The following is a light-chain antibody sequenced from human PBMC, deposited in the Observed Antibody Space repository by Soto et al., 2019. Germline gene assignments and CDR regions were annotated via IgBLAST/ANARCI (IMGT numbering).Light chain of an antibody. V-gene: IGKV3-15*01. CDR2: ASS. CDR1: QSSGSNF. J-gene: IGKJ5*01. Sequence: EIVLTQSPGTLSLSPGERATISCKTSQSSGSNFLAWYQQKPGQAPRLLIYASSNRATGIPVRFSGSGFGTEFTLTISSLQSEDFAVYYCQQYKNWPLFGQGTRLEIK. CDR3: QQYKNWPL.